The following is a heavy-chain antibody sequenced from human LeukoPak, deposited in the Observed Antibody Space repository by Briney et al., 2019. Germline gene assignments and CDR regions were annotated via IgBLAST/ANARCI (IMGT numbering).Heavy chain of an antibody. J-gene: IGHJ4*02. D-gene: IGHD3-10*01. Sequence: GGSLRLSCAASGFTFSSYAMHWVRQAPGKGLEWVAVISYDGSNKYYADSVKGRFTISRDNSKNTLYLQMNSLRAEDTAVYYCARRGCEYWGQGTLVTVSS. CDR2: ISYDGSNK. V-gene: IGHV3-30-3*01. CDR3: ARRGCEY. CDR1: GFTFSSYA.